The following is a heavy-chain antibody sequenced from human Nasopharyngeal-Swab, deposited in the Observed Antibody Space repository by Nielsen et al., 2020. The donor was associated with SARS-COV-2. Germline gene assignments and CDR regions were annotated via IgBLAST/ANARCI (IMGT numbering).Heavy chain of an antibody. CDR2: INPNTGNP. J-gene: IGHJ4*02. CDR3: ARGPPWWQRASYFDY. Sequence: ASVKVSCKASGYTFTSHTIVWVRQAPGHGLEWMGGINPNTGNPTYAQDFTGRFVFSLDSSVTTARLQISSLKADDTAIYYCARGPPWWQRASYFDYWGQGTLVTVSS. CDR1: GYTFTSHT. D-gene: IGHD5-12*01. V-gene: IGHV7-4-1*01.